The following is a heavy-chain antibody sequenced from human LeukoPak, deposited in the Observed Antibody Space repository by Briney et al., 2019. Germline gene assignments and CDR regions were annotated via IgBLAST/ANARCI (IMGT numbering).Heavy chain of an antibody. CDR2: ISGSGGST. V-gene: IGHV3-23*01. CDR1: GFTFSSYA. Sequence: GGSLRLSCAASGFTFSSYAMSWVRQAPGKWQERVSAISGSGGSTYYADSVKGRFTISRDNSKNTLYLQMNSLRAEDTAVYYCAKAGYGSSWYVPDYWGQGTLVTVSS. J-gene: IGHJ4*02. D-gene: IGHD6-13*01. CDR3: AKAGYGSSWYVPDY.